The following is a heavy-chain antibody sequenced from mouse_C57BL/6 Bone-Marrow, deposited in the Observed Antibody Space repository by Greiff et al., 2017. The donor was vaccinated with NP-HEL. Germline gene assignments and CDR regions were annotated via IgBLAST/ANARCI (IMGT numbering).Heavy chain of an antibody. CDR3: ARWPVVAYYAMDY. CDR1: GYTFTDYY. D-gene: IGHD1-1*01. J-gene: IGHJ4*01. V-gene: IGHV1-19*01. Sequence: VQLQQSGPVLVKPGASVKMSCKASGYTFTDYYMNWVKQSHGKSLEWIGVINPYNGGTSYNQKFKGKATLTVDKSSSTAYMELNSLTSEDSAVYYCARWPVVAYYAMDYWGQGTSVTVSS. CDR2: INPYNGGT.